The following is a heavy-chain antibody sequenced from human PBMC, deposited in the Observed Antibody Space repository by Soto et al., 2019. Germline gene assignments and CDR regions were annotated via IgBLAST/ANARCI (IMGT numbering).Heavy chain of an antibody. CDR3: ARESEDLTSNFDY. J-gene: IGHJ4*02. CDR1: GFTFTRYS. V-gene: IGHV3-21*06. CDR2: ISSTTNYI. Sequence: GGSLRLSCAASGFTFTRYSMNWVRQAPGKGLEWVSSISSTTNYIYYGDSMKGRFTIARDNAKNSLYLEMNSLRAEDTAVYYCARESEDLTSNFDYWGQGTLVTVSS.